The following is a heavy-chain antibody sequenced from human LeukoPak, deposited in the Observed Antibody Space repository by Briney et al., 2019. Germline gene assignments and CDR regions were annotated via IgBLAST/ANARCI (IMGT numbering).Heavy chain of an antibody. CDR1: GGSVSSGSYY. CDR3: ARDRTYYGDAFDI. Sequence: SETLSLTCTVSGGSVSSGSYYWSWIRQPPGKGLEWIGYIYYSGSPNYNPSLKSRVTMSVDTTKNHFSLKLSAVIAADTAVYYCARDRTYYGDAFDIWGQGTVVTVSS. V-gene: IGHV4-61*01. D-gene: IGHD1-26*01. J-gene: IGHJ3*02. CDR2: IYYSGSP.